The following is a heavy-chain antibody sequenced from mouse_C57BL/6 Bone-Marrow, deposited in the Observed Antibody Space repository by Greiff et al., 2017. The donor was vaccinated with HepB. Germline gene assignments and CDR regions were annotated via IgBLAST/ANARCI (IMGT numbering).Heavy chain of an antibody. Sequence: VQLQQPGAELVMPGASVKLSCKASGYTFTSYWMHWVKQRPGQGLEWIGEIDPSDSYTNYNQKFKGKSTLTVDKSSSTAYMQLSSLTSEDSAVYYCASYGNYPYYFDYWGQGTTLTVSS. J-gene: IGHJ2*01. CDR3: ASYGNYPYYFDY. CDR1: GYTFTSYW. V-gene: IGHV1-69*01. CDR2: IDPSDSYT. D-gene: IGHD2-1*01.